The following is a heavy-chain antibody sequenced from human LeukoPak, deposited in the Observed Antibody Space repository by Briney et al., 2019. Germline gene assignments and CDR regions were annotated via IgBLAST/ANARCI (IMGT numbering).Heavy chain of an antibody. J-gene: IGHJ4*02. CDR1: GGSFSGYY. CDR3: ARHAVPGYFDY. Sequence: SETLSLTCAVYGGSFSGYYWSWIRQPPGKGLEWIGEINHSGSTNYNPSLKSRVTISVDTSKNQFSLKLSSVTAADTAVYYCARHAVPGYFDYWGQGTLVTVSS. CDR2: INHSGST. V-gene: IGHV4-34*01.